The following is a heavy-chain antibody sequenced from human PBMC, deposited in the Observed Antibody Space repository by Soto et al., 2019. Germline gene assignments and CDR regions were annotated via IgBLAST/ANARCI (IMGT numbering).Heavy chain of an antibody. D-gene: IGHD6-19*01. Sequence: SETLSPTCTVSGGSISSYYWSWIRQPPGKGLEWIGYIYYSGSTNYNPSLKSRVTISVDTSKNQFSLKLSSVTAADTAVYYCARQTYSSGPFDYWGQGTLVTVSS. CDR2: IYYSGST. CDR1: GGSISSYY. J-gene: IGHJ4*02. V-gene: IGHV4-59*08. CDR3: ARQTYSSGPFDY.